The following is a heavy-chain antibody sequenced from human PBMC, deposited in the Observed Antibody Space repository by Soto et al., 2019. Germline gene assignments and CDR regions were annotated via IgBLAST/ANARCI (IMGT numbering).Heavy chain of an antibody. D-gene: IGHD3-10*01. CDR1: GGSISSYY. J-gene: IGHJ5*02. CDR3: ARDISRVFDP. Sequence: QVQLQESGPGLVKPSETLSLTCTVSGGSISSYYWSWIRQPPGKGLEWIGYIYYSGSTNYSPSLKSRVTISVDTSKNQFSLKLSSVTAADTAVYYCARDISRVFDPWGQGTLVTVSS. CDR2: IYYSGST. V-gene: IGHV4-59*01.